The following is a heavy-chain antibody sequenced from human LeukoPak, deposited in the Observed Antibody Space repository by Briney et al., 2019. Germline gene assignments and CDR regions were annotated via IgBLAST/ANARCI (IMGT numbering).Heavy chain of an antibody. J-gene: IGHJ3*02. CDR2: IKLDGSET. CDR1: GFDLSKNW. V-gene: IGHV3-7*01. D-gene: IGHD3-22*01. CDR3: ATFSSGFYPKEPFDI. Sequence: GGSLRLSCAASGFDLSKNWISWVRQAPGKWLEWVAKIKLDGSETSYVESVEGRFTISRDNAKNSLFLQMTSLRAEDTALYYCATFSSGFYPKEPFDIWGRGTMVSVSS.